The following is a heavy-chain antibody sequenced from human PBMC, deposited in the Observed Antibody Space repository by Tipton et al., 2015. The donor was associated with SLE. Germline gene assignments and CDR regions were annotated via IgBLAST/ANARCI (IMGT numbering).Heavy chain of an antibody. Sequence: TLSLTCAVYGGSFSGYYWSWIRQPPGKGLEWIGEINHSGSTNYNPSLKSRVTISVDTSKNQFSLKLSSVTAADTAVYYCARHEVQQQPWYFDLWGRGTLVTVSS. J-gene: IGHJ2*01. CDR2: INHSGST. CDR1: GGSFSGYY. D-gene: IGHD6-13*01. CDR3: ARHEVQQQPWYFDL. V-gene: IGHV4-34*01.